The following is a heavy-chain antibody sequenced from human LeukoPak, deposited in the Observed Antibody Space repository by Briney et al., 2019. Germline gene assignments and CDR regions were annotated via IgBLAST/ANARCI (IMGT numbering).Heavy chain of an antibody. CDR2: IYCGGTT. D-gene: IGHD2-15*01. Sequence: GGSLRLSCVLSGFTVGGNYMSWVRQAPGRGLEWVSSIYCGGTTYYADAVKGRFIISRDNSKNTLFLQMNSLRAEDTAIYYCARDAGYCSDGVCYRTRFDSWGQGALVTVSS. J-gene: IGHJ4*02. V-gene: IGHV3-66*01. CDR3: ARDAGYCSDGVCYRTRFDS. CDR1: GFTVGGNY.